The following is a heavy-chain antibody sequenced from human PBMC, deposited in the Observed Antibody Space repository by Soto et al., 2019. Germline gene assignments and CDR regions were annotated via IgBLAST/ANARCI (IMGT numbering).Heavy chain of an antibody. CDR3: AVMITFGGVIEIPEPMDV. Sequence: SLRLSCAASGFTFSDYYMSWIRQAPGKGLEWVSYISSSGSTIYYADSVRGRFTISRDNAKNSLYLQMNSLRAEDTAVYYCAVMITFGGVIEIPEPMDVWGQGTTVTVYS. V-gene: IGHV3-11*01. CDR1: GFTFSDYY. J-gene: IGHJ6*02. CDR2: ISSSGSTI. D-gene: IGHD3-16*02.